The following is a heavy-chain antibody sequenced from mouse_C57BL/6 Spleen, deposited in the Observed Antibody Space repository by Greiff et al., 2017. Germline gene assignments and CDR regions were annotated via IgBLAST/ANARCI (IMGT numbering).Heavy chain of an antibody. Sequence: VQLQQSGPGLVQPSQSLSITCTVSGFSLTSYGVHWVRQSPGKGLEWLGVIWSGGSTDYNAAFISRLSISKDNSESQVFFKMNSLQADDTAIYYCARNTPLITTVVATDYYAMDYWGQGTSVTVSS. CDR3: ARNTPLITTVVATDYYAMDY. J-gene: IGHJ4*01. D-gene: IGHD1-1*01. CDR1: GFSLTSYG. V-gene: IGHV2-2*01. CDR2: IWSGGST.